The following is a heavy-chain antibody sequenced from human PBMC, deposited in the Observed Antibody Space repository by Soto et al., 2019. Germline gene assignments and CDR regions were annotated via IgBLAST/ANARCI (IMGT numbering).Heavy chain of an antibody. J-gene: IGHJ6*02. D-gene: IGHD6-6*01. CDR2: IVVGSGNT. V-gene: IGHV1-58*01. CDR1: GYTFTSSA. CDR3: AAASSSSSHYYYYGMDV. Sequence: ASVKVSCKASGYTFTSSAVQWVRQARGQRLEWIGWIVVGSGNTNYAQKFQERVTITRDMSTSTAYMELSSLRSEDTAVYYCAAASSSSSHYYYYGMDVWGQGTTVTVSS.